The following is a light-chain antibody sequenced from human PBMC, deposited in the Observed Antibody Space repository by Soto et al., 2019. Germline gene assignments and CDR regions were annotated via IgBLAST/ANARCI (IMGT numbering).Light chain of an antibody. V-gene: IGLV2-8*01. CDR2: EVT. CDR1: SSDVGGYKY. J-gene: IGLJ1*01. Sequence: QSALTQPPSASGSPGQSVTISCTGTSSDVGGYKYVSWYQQHPGKAPKVIIYEVTKRPSGVPDRFSGSRSGNTASLTVSGLHTEDEADYYCSSYAGSNTFVFGTGTKLTVL. CDR3: SSYAGSNTFV.